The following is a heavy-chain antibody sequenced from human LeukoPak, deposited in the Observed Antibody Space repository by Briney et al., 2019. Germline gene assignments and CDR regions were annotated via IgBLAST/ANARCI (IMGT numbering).Heavy chain of an antibody. V-gene: IGHV3-21*04. J-gene: IGHJ5*02. CDR3: AKGDCSGGSCYPLPSWFDP. D-gene: IGHD2-15*01. CDR1: GFTFSRYS. CDR2: ISGSSSYI. Sequence: GGSLRLSCAASGFTFSRYSMNWVRQAPGKGLEWVSSISGSSSYIYYADSVKGRFTISRHNAKNSLYLQMNSLRAEDTAVYYCAKGDCSGGSCYPLPSWFDPWGQGTLVTVSS.